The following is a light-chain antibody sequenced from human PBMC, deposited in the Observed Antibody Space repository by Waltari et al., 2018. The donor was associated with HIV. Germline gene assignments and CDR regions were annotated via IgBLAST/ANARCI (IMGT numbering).Light chain of an antibody. CDR1: QGMRNS. CDR3: QQYETSPYT. CDR2: GAS. Sequence: DIQMTQSPSSLSSSVGDRVTITCRASQGMRNSLAWYQQKPGEAPKLLLYGASRLKSGVPSRFSGSGSGTDFTLTSTRLDPDVFSLYFCQQYETSPYTFGQVTRLEIK. V-gene: IGKV1-NL1*01. J-gene: IGKJ2*01.